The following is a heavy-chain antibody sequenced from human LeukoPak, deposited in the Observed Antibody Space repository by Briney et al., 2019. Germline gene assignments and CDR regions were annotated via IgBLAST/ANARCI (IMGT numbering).Heavy chain of an antibody. CDR2: ISWNSGSI. V-gene: IGHV3-9*03. CDR3: AKDFRQDPLDAFDI. CDR1: GFIFDDYA. J-gene: IGHJ3*02. Sequence: GRSLRLSCAASGFIFDDYAMHWVRQAPGKGLEWVSGISWNSGSIGYADSVKGRFTISRDNAKNSLYLQMNSLRAEDMALYYCAKDFRQDPLDAFDIWGQGTMVTVSS.